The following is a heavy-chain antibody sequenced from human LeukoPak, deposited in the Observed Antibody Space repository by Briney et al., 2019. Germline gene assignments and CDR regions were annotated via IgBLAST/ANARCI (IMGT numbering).Heavy chain of an antibody. V-gene: IGHV6-1*01. J-gene: IGHJ3*02. D-gene: IGHD5-18*01. CDR3: AGAARNSYGYSDAFDI. CDR1: GDSVSSDTAA. Sequence: SQTLSLTCAIFGDSVSSDTAAWNWIRQSPSRGLEWLGRAFYRSQWYNDYAVSVKGRIAISPDTSKNQFSLQLNSVSPEDTAVYYCAGAARNSYGYSDAFDIWGQGTMVTVSS. CDR2: AFYRSQWYN.